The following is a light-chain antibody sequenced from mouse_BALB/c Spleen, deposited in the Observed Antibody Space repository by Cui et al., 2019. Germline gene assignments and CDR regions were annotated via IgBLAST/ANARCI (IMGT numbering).Light chain of an antibody. CDR3: QHHYGTPLT. V-gene: IGKV12-44*01. CDR1: ENIYSY. J-gene: IGKJ5*01. Sequence: DIQMTQSPAFVSASVGETVTITCRASENIYSYLAWYQQKQGKSPQLLVYNAKTLAEGVPSRFSGSGSGTQFSLKINSLQPEDFGSYYCQHHYGTPLTFGAGTKLELK. CDR2: NAK.